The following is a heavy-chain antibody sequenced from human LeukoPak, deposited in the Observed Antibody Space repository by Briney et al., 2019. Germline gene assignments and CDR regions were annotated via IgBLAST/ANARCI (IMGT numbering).Heavy chain of an antibody. D-gene: IGHD4-17*01. V-gene: IGHV4-30-2*01. CDR2: IYHSGST. J-gene: IGHJ4*02. CDR1: GGSISSGGYS. Sequence: SETLSLTCAISGGSISSGGYSWSWIRQPPGKGLEWIGYIYHSGSTYYNPSLKSRVTISVDRSKNQFSLKLSSVTAADTAVYYCARWTTGSDLFDYWGQGTLVTVSS. CDR3: ARWTTGSDLFDY.